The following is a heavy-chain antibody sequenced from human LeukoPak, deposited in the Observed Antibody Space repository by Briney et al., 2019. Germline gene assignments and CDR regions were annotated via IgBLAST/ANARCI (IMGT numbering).Heavy chain of an antibody. V-gene: IGHV3-48*01. CDR1: GFTFSSYW. CDR2: ISSSSSTI. Sequence: GGSLRLSCAASGFTFSSYWMNWVRQAPGKGLEWVSYISSSSSTIYYADSVKGRFTISRDNAKNSLYLQMNSLRAEDTAVYYCARDPGPDGDYGYFDYWGQGTPVTVSS. CDR3: ARDPGPDGDYGYFDY. D-gene: IGHD4-17*01. J-gene: IGHJ4*02.